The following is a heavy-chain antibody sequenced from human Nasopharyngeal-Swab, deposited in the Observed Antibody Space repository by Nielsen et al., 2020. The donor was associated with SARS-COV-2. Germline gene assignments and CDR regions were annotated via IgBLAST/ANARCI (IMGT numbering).Heavy chain of an antibody. J-gene: IGHJ3*02. CDR3: ARGTKTPGYSYGDAFDI. CDR1: GDSVSRNSAA. CDR2: TYYRSKWYN. V-gene: IGHV6-1*01. D-gene: IGHD5-18*01. Sequence: SQTLSLTCAISGDSVSRNSAAWNWIRQSPSRGLEWLGRTYYRSKWYNDYAVSVKSRITINPDTSKNQFSLQLNSVTPEDTAVYYCARGTKTPGYSYGDAFDIWGQGTMVTVSS.